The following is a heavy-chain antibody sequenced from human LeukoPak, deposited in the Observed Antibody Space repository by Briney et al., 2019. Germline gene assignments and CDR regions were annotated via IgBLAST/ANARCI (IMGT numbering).Heavy chain of an antibody. CDR3: ARGAPRLPLDY. J-gene: IGHJ4*02. CDR2: IYYSGST. Sequence: SETLSLTCTVSGGSISSGGYYWSWIRQHPGKGLEWIGYIYYSGSTYYNPSLKSRVTISVDTSKNQFSLKLSSVTAADTAVYYCARGAPRLPLDYWGQGTLVTVSS. D-gene: IGHD4-11*01. V-gene: IGHV4-31*03. CDR1: GGSISSGGYY.